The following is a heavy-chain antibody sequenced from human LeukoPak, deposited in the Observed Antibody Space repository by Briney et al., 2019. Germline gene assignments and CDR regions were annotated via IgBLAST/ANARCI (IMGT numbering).Heavy chain of an antibody. J-gene: IGHJ5*02. CDR1: GYTFTGYY. CDR3: ARDPITLWFGESSIEWFDT. CDR2: INPNSGST. V-gene: IGHV1-2*02. Sequence: ASVKLSCKASGYTFTGYYMRWVRQAPGQGLEWMGSINPNSGSTNYAHTFQGRVTMTRDTSISTPYMELSRLRSDATAVYSCARDPITLWFGESSIEWFDTWGQGTLVTVSS. D-gene: IGHD3-10*01.